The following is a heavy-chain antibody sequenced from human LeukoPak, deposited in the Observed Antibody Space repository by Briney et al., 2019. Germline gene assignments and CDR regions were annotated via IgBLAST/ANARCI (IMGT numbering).Heavy chain of an antibody. Sequence: PGGSLRLSCAASGFTFSSYWMNWARQAPGKGLEWVASINHNGNVNYYVDSVKGRFTISRDNAKNTLYLQMNSLRVEDTAVYYCAKDMTGPVDYWGQGTLVTVSS. CDR3: AKDMTGPVDY. V-gene: IGHV3-7*01. D-gene: IGHD3-16*01. J-gene: IGHJ4*02. CDR2: INHNGNVN. CDR1: GFTFSSYW.